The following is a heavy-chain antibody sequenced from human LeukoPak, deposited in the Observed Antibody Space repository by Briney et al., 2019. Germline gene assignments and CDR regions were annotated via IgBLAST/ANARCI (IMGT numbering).Heavy chain of an antibody. CDR1: GFTFSSYA. Sequence: GGSLRLSCAAAGFTFSSYAMSWVRQAPGKGLEWVSGISGSGGSTYYADSVKGRFTISRDNSKNTLCLQMNSLRAEDTAVYYCAKDRLGYCSGGHCSTNVLFDVWGQGTLVTVSS. J-gene: IGHJ4*02. CDR3: AKDRLGYCSGGHCSTNVLFDV. V-gene: IGHV3-23*01. CDR2: ISGSGGST. D-gene: IGHD2-15*01.